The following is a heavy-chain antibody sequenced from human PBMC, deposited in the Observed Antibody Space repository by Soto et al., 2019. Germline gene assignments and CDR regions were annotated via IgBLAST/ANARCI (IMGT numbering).Heavy chain of an antibody. J-gene: IGHJ4*02. Sequence: SETLSLTCTVSGGSISNYYWNWIRQSPGKGLEWIGYIYSSGSTHYNPSPQNRVTISIDTSKNQVSLKVNSVTAADTAVYYCARDHPHSYGVYYFDYWGQGTPVTAPQ. CDR2: IYSSGST. CDR3: ARDHPHSYGVYYFDY. V-gene: IGHV4-59*01. CDR1: GGSISNYY. D-gene: IGHD5-18*01.